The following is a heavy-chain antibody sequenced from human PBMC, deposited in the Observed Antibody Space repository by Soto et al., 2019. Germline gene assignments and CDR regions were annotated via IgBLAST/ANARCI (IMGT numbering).Heavy chain of an antibody. D-gene: IGHD4-17*01. CDR2: ISSSSNYI. J-gene: IGHJ4*02. CDR1: GFTFSGYN. CDR3: ARENAYGDPNSFDY. V-gene: IGHV3-21*02. Sequence: EMELVESGGGLVKPGGSLRLSCTASGFTFSGYNMNWVRQAPGKGLEWVSSISSSSNYIYYADSMKGRCNISRDNAKNSLYLQMNSLRAEDTAVYYCARENAYGDPNSFDYWGQGTLVTVSS.